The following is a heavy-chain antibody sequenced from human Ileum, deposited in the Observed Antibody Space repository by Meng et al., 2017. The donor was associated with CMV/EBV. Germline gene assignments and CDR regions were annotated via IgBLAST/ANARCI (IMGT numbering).Heavy chain of an antibody. CDR2: MNPNSGNT. Sequence: ASVKVSCKASGYTFTSYDSNWVRQATGQGLEWMGWMNPNSGNTGYAQKFQGRVTMTRNTSISTAYMELSSLRSDDTAVYYCARGRPALVPAAIWGYYYYYGMDVWGQGTTVTVSS. CDR1: GYTFTSYD. CDR3: ARGRPALVPAAIWGYYYYYGMDV. V-gene: IGHV1-8*01. J-gene: IGHJ6*02. D-gene: IGHD2-2*02.